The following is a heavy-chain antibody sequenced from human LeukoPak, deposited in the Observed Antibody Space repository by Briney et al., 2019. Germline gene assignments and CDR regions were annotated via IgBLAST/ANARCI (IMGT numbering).Heavy chain of an antibody. CDR1: RGSISSGSHY. D-gene: IGHD6-6*01. CDR2: IYTSGST. V-gene: IGHV4-61*02. CDR3: ARGPHSSSLRNWFDP. J-gene: IGHJ5*02. Sequence: PSQTLSLTCTVSRGSISSGSHYWSWIRQPAGKGLEWIGRIYTSGSTNYNPSLKSRVTISVDTSKNQFSLKLSSVTAADTAVYYCARGPHSSSLRNWFDPWGQGTLVTVSS.